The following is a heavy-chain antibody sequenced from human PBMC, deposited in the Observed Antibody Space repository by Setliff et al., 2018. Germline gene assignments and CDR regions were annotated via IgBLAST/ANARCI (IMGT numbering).Heavy chain of an antibody. J-gene: IGHJ4*02. CDR1: GLTFSTYW. D-gene: IGHD2-15*01. V-gene: IGHV3-7*03. CDR3: ARSDGGSSGLDY. Sequence: PGGSLRLSCAASGLTFSTYWMSWVRQAPGKGLEWVANINQDGSQKYYVGSVRGRFTISRDNSKNTLYLQMNSLRPDDTAVYHCARSDGGSSGLDYWGQGTLVTVSS. CDR2: INQDGSQK.